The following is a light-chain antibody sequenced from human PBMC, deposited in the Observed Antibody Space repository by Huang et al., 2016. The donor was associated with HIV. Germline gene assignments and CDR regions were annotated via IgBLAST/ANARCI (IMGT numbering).Light chain of an antibody. CDR3: QQAHTFPLT. J-gene: IGKJ4*01. Sequence: DIQMTQSPSSVSASVGDRVTITCRASQGISTWLVWYQQKPGRAPKFLIYGASELKTGVPSRFSGSGSGTDFTLTISSLQPEDFATYYCQQAHTFPLTFGGGTKVEMK. CDR2: GAS. CDR1: QGISTW. V-gene: IGKV1D-12*01.